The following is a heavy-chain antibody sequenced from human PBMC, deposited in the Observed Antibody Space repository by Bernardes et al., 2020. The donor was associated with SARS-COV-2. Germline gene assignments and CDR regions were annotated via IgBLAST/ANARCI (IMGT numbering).Heavy chain of an antibody. V-gene: IGHV3-74*01. J-gene: IGHJ5*02. Sequence: GGSLRLSCAASGFTFSSYWMHWVRQAPGKGLVWVSRINSDGSSTIYADSVKGRFTISRDNAKNTLYLQMNSLRAEDTAVYYCARDPGWELLRGWFDPWGQGTLVTVSS. CDR2: INSDGSST. CDR1: GFTFSSYW. D-gene: IGHD1-26*01. CDR3: ARDPGWELLRGWFDP.